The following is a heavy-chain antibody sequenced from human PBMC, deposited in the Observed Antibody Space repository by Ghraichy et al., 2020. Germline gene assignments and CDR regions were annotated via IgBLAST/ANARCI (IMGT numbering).Heavy chain of an antibody. CDR3: ASTSGYFGSYGMDV. CDR2: IYSGGST. V-gene: IGHV3-53*01. CDR1: GFTVSSNY. Sequence: LSLTCAASGFTVSSNYMSWVRQAPGKGLEWVSVIYSGGSTYYADSVKGRFTISRDNSKNTLYLQMNSLRAEDTAVYYCASTSGYFGSYGMDVWGQGTTVTVSS. D-gene: IGHD3-22*01. J-gene: IGHJ6*02.